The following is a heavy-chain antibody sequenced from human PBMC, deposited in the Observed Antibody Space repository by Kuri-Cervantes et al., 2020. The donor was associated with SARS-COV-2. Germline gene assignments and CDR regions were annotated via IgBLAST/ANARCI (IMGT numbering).Heavy chain of an antibody. J-gene: IGHJ6*02. V-gene: IGHV3-48*01. CDR2: ISSSSSTI. CDR1: GFTFSSYS. Sequence: GESLKISCAASGFTFSSYSMNWVRQAPGKGLEWVSYISSSSSTIYYADSVKGRFTISRDNAKNSLYLQMNSLRAEDTAVYYCARVWGIDFWNGYYTSYYYGMDVWGQGTTVTVSS. CDR3: ARVWGIDFWNGYYTSYYYGMDV. D-gene: IGHD3-3*01.